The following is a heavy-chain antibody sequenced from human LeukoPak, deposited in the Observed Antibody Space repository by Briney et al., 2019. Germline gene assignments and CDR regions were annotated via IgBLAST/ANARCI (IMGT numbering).Heavy chain of an antibody. CDR2: INSDGSST. J-gene: IGHJ4*02. CDR3: ARYNWNSAPFDY. V-gene: IGHV3-74*01. D-gene: IGHD1-7*01. Sequence: PGGSLRLSCAASGFTFSSYWMHWVRQAPGKGLVWVSRINSDGSSTSYADSVKGRFTISRDSAKNTLYLEMNSLRAEGTAVYYCARYNWNSAPFDYWGQGTLVTVSS. CDR1: GFTFSSYW.